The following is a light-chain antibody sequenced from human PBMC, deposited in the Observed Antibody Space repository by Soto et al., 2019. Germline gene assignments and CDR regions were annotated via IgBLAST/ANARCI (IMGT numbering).Light chain of an antibody. CDR1: QSINSN. Sequence: DIVMTQSPVTLSVSPGERATLSCRASQSINSNLAWYQQTPGQPPRRLIYGASTRATGIPASFSGSGSGTEFTLTISSLQSEDFAVFYCQQYDNWPPLFTFGPGTKVDIQ. CDR2: GAS. V-gene: IGKV3-15*01. J-gene: IGKJ3*01. CDR3: QQYDNWPPLFT.